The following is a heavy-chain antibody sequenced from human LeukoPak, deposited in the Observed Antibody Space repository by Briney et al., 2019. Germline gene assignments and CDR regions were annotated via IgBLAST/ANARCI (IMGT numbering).Heavy chain of an antibody. CDR1: GGSISSYY. V-gene: IGHV4-59*12. Sequence: SETLSLTCTVSGGSISSYYWSWIRQPPGKGLEWIGYIYYSGSTNYNPSLKSRVTISVDTSKNQFSLKLSSVTAADTAVYYCARCSSRRYYFDYWGQGTLVTVSS. CDR3: ARCSSRRYYFDY. J-gene: IGHJ4*02. CDR2: IYYSGST. D-gene: IGHD6-13*01.